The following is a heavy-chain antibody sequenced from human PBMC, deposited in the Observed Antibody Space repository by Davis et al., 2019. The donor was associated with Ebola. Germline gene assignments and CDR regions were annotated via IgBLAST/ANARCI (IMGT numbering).Heavy chain of an antibody. D-gene: IGHD6-19*01. J-gene: IGHJ5*02. CDR2: ISAYNGNT. CDR3: ARGKTVAGTRGLSWFDP. V-gene: IGHV1-18*01. CDR1: GGTFSSYA. Sequence: AASVKVSCKASGGTFSSYAISWVRQAPGQGLEWMGWISAYNGNTNYAQKFRDRVTITRDTSASTSYMELSSLRSEDTAVFYCARGKTVAGTRGLSWFDPWGPGTLVTVSS.